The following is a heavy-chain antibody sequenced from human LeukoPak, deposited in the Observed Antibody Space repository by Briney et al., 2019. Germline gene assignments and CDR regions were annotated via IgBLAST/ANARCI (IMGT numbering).Heavy chain of an antibody. J-gene: IGHJ6*03. CDR1: GGSISSGSYY. CDR2: IYTSGST. V-gene: IGHV4-61*02. CDR3: ARVYDFWSGYFYYYYMDV. D-gene: IGHD3-3*01. Sequence: SQTLSLTCTVSGGSISSGSYYWSWIRQPAGKGLEWIGRIYTSGSTNYNPSLKSRVTISVDTSKNQFSLKLSSVTAADTAVYYCARVYDFWSGYFYYYYMDVWGKGTTVTVSS.